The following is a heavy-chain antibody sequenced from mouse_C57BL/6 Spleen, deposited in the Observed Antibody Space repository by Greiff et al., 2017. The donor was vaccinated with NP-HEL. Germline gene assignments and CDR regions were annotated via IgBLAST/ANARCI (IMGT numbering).Heavy chain of an antibody. V-gene: IGHV1-64*01. D-gene: IGHD1-1*02. CDR3: ARVVVNWYVDV. CDR2: IHPNSGST. CDR1: GYTFTSYW. J-gene: IGHJ1*03. Sequence: VQLQQPGAELVKPGASVKLSCKASGYTFTSYWMHWVKQRPGQGLEWIGMIHPNSGSTNYNEKFKSKATLTVDKSSSTAYMQLSSLTSEDSAVYYCARVVVNWYVDVWGTGTTVTVSS.